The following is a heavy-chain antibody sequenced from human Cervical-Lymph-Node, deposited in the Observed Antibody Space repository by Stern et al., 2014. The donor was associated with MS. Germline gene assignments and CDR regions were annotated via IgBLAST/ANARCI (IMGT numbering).Heavy chain of an antibody. CDR1: RFNFDDYA. J-gene: IGHJ6*02. CDR2: ISWNSGSM. Sequence: EAQLVESGGGLVQPGRSLRLSCAGSRFNFDDYAMHWVRQAPGRGLEWDSSISWNSGSMEYADSVKGRFTISRDNAKNSLYLQMDSLRVEDTAIYYCAKDISSGRWEAQYYYGMDVWGQGTTVTVSS. V-gene: IGHV3-9*01. D-gene: IGHD6-19*01. CDR3: AKDISSGRWEAQYYYGMDV.